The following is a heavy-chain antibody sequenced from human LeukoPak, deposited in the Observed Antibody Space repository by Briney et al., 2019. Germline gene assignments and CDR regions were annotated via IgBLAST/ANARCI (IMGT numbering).Heavy chain of an antibody. V-gene: IGHV1-46*01. Sequence: ASVKVSCKASGYTFISYYMHWVRQAPGQGLEWMGIINPSGGSTSYAQKFQGRVTMTRDTSTSTVYMELSSLRSEDTAVYYCARRIQLWLGGYYFDYWGQGTLVTVSS. CDR3: ARRIQLWLGGYYFDY. J-gene: IGHJ4*02. D-gene: IGHD5-18*01. CDR1: GYTFISYY. CDR2: INPSGGST.